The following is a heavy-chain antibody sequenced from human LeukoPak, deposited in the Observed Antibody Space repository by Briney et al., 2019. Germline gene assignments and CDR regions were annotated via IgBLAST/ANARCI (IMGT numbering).Heavy chain of an antibody. V-gene: IGHV1-2*06. CDR3: STEDKYCSNPNCGVY. D-gene: IGHD2-2*01. Sequence: ASVKVSCKASGYTLTDFYMHWVRQAPGQGLEWMGLIIPNSGGTTYQQKFQGRATMTRDTSISTFYMELSSLRSDDTAVYYCSTEDKYCSNPNCGVYWGQGTQVTVSS. CDR2: IIPNSGGT. CDR1: GYTLTDFY. J-gene: IGHJ4*02.